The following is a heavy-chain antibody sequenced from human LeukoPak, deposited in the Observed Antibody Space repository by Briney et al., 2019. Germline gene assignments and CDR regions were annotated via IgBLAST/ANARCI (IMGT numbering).Heavy chain of an antibody. Sequence: SETLSLTCTVSGGSISSSSYYWSWIRQPPGKGLEWIGEINHSGSTNYNPSLKSRVTISVDTSKNQFSLKLSSVTAADTAVYYCAREFRNYYYYGMDVWGQGTTVTVSS. CDR3: AREFRNYYYYGMDV. J-gene: IGHJ6*02. V-gene: IGHV4-39*07. CDR2: INHSGST. CDR1: GGSISSSSYY.